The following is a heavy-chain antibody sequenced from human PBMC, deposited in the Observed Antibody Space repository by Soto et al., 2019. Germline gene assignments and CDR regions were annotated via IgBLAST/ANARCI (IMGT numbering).Heavy chain of an antibody. J-gene: IGHJ6*02. CDR2: INTYNGNT. CDR3: AMVDVYVTPSRQDV. CDR1: GYSFTRYG. D-gene: IGHD3-16*01. V-gene: IGHV1-18*01. Sequence: QVKLVQSRAEVKNPGASVKVSCKASGYSFTRYGIAWARQAPGQGLEWMGWINTYNGNTNYAQNLQGRVTRTTDTSTSTAYMELTSLRSNDTAIYYCAMVDVYVTPSRQDVWGQGTRVIVSS.